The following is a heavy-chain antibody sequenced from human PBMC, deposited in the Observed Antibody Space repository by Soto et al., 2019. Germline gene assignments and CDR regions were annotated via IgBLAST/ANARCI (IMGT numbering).Heavy chain of an antibody. CDR2: INHSGST. Sequence: SETLSLTCAVYGGSFSGYYWSWIRQPPGKGLEWIGEINHSGSTNHNPSLKSRVTISVDTSKNQFSLKLSSVTAADTAVYYCARSYYYDSSGYHPYYFDYWGQGTLVTVSS. V-gene: IGHV4-34*01. D-gene: IGHD3-22*01. CDR1: GGSFSGYY. CDR3: ARSYYYDSSGYHPYYFDY. J-gene: IGHJ4*02.